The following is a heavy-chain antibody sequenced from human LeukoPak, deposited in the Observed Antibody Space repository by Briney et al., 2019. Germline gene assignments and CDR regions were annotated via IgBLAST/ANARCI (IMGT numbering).Heavy chain of an antibody. CDR2: IIPIFGTA. Sequence: ASVKVSCKASGGTFSSYAISWVRQAPGQGLEWMGGIIPIFGTANYAQKFQGRVTITADESTSTAYMELSRLRSDDTAVYYCARARVEYQLLGYYMDVWGKGTTVTVSS. D-gene: IGHD2-2*01. V-gene: IGHV1-69*13. CDR1: GGTFSSYA. J-gene: IGHJ6*03. CDR3: ARARVEYQLLGYYMDV.